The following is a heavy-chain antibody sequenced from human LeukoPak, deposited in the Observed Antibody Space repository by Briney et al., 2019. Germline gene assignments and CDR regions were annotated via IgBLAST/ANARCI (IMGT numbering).Heavy chain of an antibody. J-gene: IGHJ4*02. CDR3: ARLWGGGSSLDY. CDR1: EFTFTNYA. CDR2: ISGPGSTT. V-gene: IGHV3-23*01. D-gene: IGHD1-26*01. Sequence: GGSLKLSCATSEFTFTNYAMTWVRQAPGKGLEWISTISGPGSTTYYGDSVKGRFTTSRDNSKNTVYLHMSSLRREDTAVYYCARLWGGGSSLDYWGQGTLVTVSS.